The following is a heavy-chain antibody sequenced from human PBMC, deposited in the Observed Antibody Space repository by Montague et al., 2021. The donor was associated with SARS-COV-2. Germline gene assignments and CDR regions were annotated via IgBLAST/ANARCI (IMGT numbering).Heavy chain of an antibody. Sequence: SETLSLTCTIHGGSFSGGSFSGFYWNWVRQAPGKGPEWIGEINDXGSTNYKPSLRSRVTISVDKSDNQLSLSLRSVTAADTGVYYCARDASSSRWLRGRERYHLYPMDVWGQGTTVTVSS. CDR2: INDXGST. CDR1: GGSFSGFY. D-gene: IGHD1-1*01. V-gene: IGHV4-34*01. J-gene: IGHJ6*02. CDR3: ARDASSSRWLRGRERYHLYPMDV.